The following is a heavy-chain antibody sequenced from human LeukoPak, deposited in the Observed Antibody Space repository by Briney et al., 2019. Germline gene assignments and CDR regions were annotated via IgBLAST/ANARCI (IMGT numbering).Heavy chain of an antibody. V-gene: IGHV3-30-3*01. Sequence: PGGSLRLSCAASEFTFSSYAMHWVRQAPGKGLEWVAVISYDGSNKYYADSVKGRFTISRDNSKNTLYLQMNSLRAEDTAVYYCAIPSGYSYGGGAFDIWGQGTMVTVSS. D-gene: IGHD5-18*01. CDR2: ISYDGSNK. CDR3: AIPSGYSYGGGAFDI. J-gene: IGHJ3*02. CDR1: EFTFSSYA.